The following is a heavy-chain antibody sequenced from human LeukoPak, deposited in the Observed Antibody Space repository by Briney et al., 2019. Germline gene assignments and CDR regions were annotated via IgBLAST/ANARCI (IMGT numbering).Heavy chain of an antibody. CDR3: AGTYCSSTSCYDAPYYYYGMDV. CDR2: IYYSGST. CDR1: GGSVSSGSYY. J-gene: IGHJ6*04. D-gene: IGHD2-2*01. Sequence: SETLSLTCTVSGGSVSSGSYYWSRIRQPPGKGLEWIGYIYYSGSTNYNPSLKSRVTISVDTSKNQFSLKLSSVTAADTAVCYCAGTYCSSTSCYDAPYYYYGMDVWGKGTTVTVSS. V-gene: IGHV4-61*01.